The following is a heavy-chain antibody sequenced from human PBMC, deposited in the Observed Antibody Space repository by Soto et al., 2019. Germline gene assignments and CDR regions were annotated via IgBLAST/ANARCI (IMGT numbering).Heavy chain of an antibody. CDR2: IYYSGST. CDR3: ARTYYDFWSGYWRWFDP. D-gene: IGHD3-3*01. V-gene: IGHV4-61*10. J-gene: IGHJ5*02. Sequence: WTRIPSSAGKGLEWIGYIYYSGSTNYNPSLKSRVTISIDTSKNQFSLKLSSVTAADTAVYYCARTYYDFWSGYWRWFDPWGQGTLVTVS.